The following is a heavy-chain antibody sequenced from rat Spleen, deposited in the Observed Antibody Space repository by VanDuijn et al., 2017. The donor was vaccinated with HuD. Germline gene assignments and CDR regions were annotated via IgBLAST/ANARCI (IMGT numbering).Heavy chain of an antibody. CDR1: GFTFSSYD. CDR2: ISYYVSTP. Sequence: EVQLVESGGGLVQPGRSMKLSCAASGFTFSSYDMVWVRQAPAQGLKWVATISYYVSTPYYRDSVKGPFTISRDNAKNTQYLEMDSLRSEDTATYYWGRRGGGNWSAYWGQGTLVTVSS. CDR3: GRRGGGNWSAY. J-gene: IGHJ3*01. V-gene: IGHV5-29*01.